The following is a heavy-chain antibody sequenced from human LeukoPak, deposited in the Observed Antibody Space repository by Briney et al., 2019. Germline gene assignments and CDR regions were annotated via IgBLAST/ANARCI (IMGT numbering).Heavy chain of an antibody. CDR3: ARIHCSSTSCYTTYGMDV. J-gene: IGHJ6*02. D-gene: IGHD2-2*02. V-gene: IGHV1-18*01. CDR2: ISAYNGNT. Sequence: ASVKVSCKASGYTFTSYGISWVRQAPGQGLEWMGWISAYNGNTNYAQKLQGRVTMTTDTSTSTAYMELRSLRSDDTAVCYCARIHCSSTSCYTTYGMDVWGQGTTVTVSS. CDR1: GYTFTSYG.